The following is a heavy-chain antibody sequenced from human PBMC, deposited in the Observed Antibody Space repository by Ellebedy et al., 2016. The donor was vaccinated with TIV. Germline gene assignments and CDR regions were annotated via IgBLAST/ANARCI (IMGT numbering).Heavy chain of an antibody. Sequence: ETLSLTXTVSGGSISSGAYSWNWIRQHPGKGLEWISYITSGSSNIYYADSVKGRFTISRDNAKNSLYLQMNSLRDEDTAVYYCARLAFMATTRQSDFWGQGTLVTVSS. D-gene: IGHD5-24*01. CDR1: GGSISSGAYS. J-gene: IGHJ4*02. V-gene: IGHV3-48*02. CDR2: ITSGSSNI. CDR3: ARLAFMATTRQSDF.